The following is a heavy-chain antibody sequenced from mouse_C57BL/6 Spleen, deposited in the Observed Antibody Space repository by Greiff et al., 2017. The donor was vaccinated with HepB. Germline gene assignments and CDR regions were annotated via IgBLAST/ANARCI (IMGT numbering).Heavy chain of an antibody. Sequence: VQLQQSGAELVRPGASVKLSCKASGYTFTDYYINWVKQRPGQGLEWIARIYPGSGNTYYNEKFKGKATLTAEISSSTAYMQLSSLTSEDSAVYFCAREEAITTVVGNYAMDYWGQGTSVTVSS. CDR2: IYPGSGNT. CDR1: GYTFTDYY. D-gene: IGHD1-1*01. J-gene: IGHJ4*01. V-gene: IGHV1-76*01. CDR3: AREEAITTVVGNYAMDY.